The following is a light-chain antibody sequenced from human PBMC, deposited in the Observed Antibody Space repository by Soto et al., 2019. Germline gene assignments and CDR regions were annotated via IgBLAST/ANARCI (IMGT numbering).Light chain of an antibody. CDR1: QSVSSY. V-gene: IGKV3-11*01. Sequence: EIVLAQSPATLSLSPGEKATISCRASQSVSSYLAWYQQKPGQAPRLLIYDASNRATGIPARFSGSGSGTDFTLTISSLEPEDFAVYYCQQRSNWPTFGGGTKVDNK. CDR2: DAS. CDR3: QQRSNWPT. J-gene: IGKJ4*01.